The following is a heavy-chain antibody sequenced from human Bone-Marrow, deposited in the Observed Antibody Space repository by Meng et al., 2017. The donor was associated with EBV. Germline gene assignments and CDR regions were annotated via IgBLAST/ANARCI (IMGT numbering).Heavy chain of an antibody. V-gene: IGHV3-23*01. CDR3: AKELYYGFRFYDL. D-gene: IGHD3-10*01. Sequence: VQLLDSGGDLVQRGGSRGLSCVASVFTFSSYGLSWVRQVPGKGLEWVATISGSGGNTNYADSVKGRFTLSRDNSKNMLYLQMNSLRAEDTAVYYCAKELYYGFRFYDLWGQGTLVTVSS. CDR2: ISGSGGNT. CDR1: VFTFSSYG. J-gene: IGHJ5*02.